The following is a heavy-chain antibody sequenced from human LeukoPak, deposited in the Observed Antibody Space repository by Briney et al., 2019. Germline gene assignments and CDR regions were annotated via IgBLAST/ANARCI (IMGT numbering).Heavy chain of an antibody. Sequence: AASVTVSCKVSGYTFTSYGISWVRQAPGQGLEWMGWISAYNGNTNYAQKLQGRVTMTTDTSTSTAYMEPRSLRSDDTAVYYCARDHLSTKYYFDYWGQGTLVTVSS. V-gene: IGHV1-18*01. CDR3: ARDHLSTKYYFDY. D-gene: IGHD2/OR15-2a*01. CDR2: ISAYNGNT. J-gene: IGHJ4*02. CDR1: GYTFTSYG.